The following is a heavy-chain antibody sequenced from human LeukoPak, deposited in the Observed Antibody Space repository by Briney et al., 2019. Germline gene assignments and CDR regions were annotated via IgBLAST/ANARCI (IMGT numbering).Heavy chain of an antibody. CDR2: IAYTGTI. J-gene: IGHJ4*02. V-gene: IGHV3-48*01. CDR3: ARDPHSLDY. CDR1: GFTFSSYA. Sequence: GGSLRLSCAASGFTFSSYAMNGVRQAPGKGLEWVAYIAYTGTIHYADSVRGRFAISRDNAKNSLYLQLNSLRVEDTAVYYCARDPHSLDYWGQGTRVTVSS.